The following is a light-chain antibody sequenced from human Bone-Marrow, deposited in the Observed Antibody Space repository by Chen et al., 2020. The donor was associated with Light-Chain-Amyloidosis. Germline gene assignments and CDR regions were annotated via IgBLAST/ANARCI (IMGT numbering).Light chain of an antibody. CDR2: EVT. CDR3: SSYTITNTLV. CDR1: SSDVGGANH. Sequence: QSALTQPASVSGSPGQSITISCTGTSSDVGGANHVSWDQQHPDKAPKLMIYEVTNRPSWVPDRLSGSKSDNTASLTSSGLQTEDEADYFCSSYTITNTLVFGSGTRVTVL. V-gene: IGLV2-14*01. J-gene: IGLJ1*01.